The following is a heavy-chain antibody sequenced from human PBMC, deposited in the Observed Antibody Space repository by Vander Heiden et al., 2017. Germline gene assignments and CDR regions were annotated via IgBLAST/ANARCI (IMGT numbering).Heavy chain of an antibody. CDR1: GGTFSSYA. J-gene: IGHJ5*02. V-gene: IGHV1-69*01. CDR2: IIPICGTA. CDR3: ARSGGDSSGYYHDWFDP. D-gene: IGHD3-22*01. Sequence: QVQLVQSGAEVKKPGSSVKVSCKASGGTFSSYAIGWVRQAPGQGLEWMGGIIPICGTANYAQKFQGRVTITADESTSTAYMELSSLRSEDTAVYYCARSGGDSSGYYHDWFDPWGQGTLVTVSS.